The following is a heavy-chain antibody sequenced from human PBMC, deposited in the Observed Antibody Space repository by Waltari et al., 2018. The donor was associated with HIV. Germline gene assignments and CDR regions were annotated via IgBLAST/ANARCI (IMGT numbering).Heavy chain of an antibody. V-gene: IGHV1-2*06. CDR1: GYTFTGYY. Sequence: QVQLVQSGAEVKKPGASVKVTCKASGYTFTGYYMHWVRPAPGKGLEWMGRINPNSGGTNYAQKFQGRVTMTRDTSISTAYMELSRLRSDDTAVYYCARDVDTAMVDAFDIWGQGTMVTVSS. D-gene: IGHD5-18*01. CDR2: INPNSGGT. CDR3: ARDVDTAMVDAFDI. J-gene: IGHJ3*02.